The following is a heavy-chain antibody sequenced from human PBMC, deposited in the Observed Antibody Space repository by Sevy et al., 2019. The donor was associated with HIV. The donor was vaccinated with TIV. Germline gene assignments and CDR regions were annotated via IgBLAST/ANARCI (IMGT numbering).Heavy chain of an antibody. CDR3: ARAGHSYGLFDY. Sequence: SETLSLTCTVSGGSISSYCCNWIRQSPGKGLEWIGYMCHTGITNYNPSPKSRVTISLDTSRNQFSLRLSSVTAADTAVYYCARAGHSYGLFDYWGQGTLVTVSS. CDR2: MCHTGIT. CDR1: GGSISSYC. D-gene: IGHD5-18*01. J-gene: IGHJ4*02. V-gene: IGHV4-59*13.